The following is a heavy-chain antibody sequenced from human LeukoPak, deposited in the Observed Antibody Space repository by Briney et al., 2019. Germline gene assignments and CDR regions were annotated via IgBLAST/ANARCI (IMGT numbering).Heavy chain of an antibody. J-gene: IGHJ2*01. CDR1: GGSISSGSYY. CDR3: ARGWYSSSWYSWYFDL. Sequence: SETLSLTCTVPGGSISSGSYYWSWIRQPAGKGLEWIGRIYTSGSTNYNPSLKSRVTISVDTSKNQFSLKLSSVTAADTAVYYCARGWYSSSWYSWYFDLWGRGTLVTVSS. CDR2: IYTSGST. V-gene: IGHV4-61*02. D-gene: IGHD6-13*01.